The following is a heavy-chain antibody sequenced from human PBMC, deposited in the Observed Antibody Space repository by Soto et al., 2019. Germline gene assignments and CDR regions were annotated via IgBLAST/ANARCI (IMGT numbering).Heavy chain of an antibody. D-gene: IGHD3-16*01. Sequence: ASVKVSCKASGYTFTGYYMHWVRQAPGQGLEWMGWINPNSGGTNYAQKFQGRVTMTRDTSISTAYMELSRLRSDDTAVYYCATGRGRKGVMGVDYWGQGTLVTVSS. V-gene: IGHV1-2*02. J-gene: IGHJ4*02. CDR1: GYTFTGYY. CDR2: INPNSGGT. CDR3: ATGRGRKGVMGVDY.